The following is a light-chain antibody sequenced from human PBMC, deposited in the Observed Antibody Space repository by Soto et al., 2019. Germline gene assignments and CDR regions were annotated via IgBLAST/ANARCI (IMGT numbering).Light chain of an antibody. CDR1: QSVDNN. Sequence: ETVLTQSPATLSVSPGERATLSCRASQSVDNNLAWYQQKPGQAPRLLIYGASTRATGIPARFSGSGSGTAFTLTISSLQSEAFAVYFCQQFYTWPQTFGHGTRVEI. J-gene: IGKJ1*01. V-gene: IGKV3-15*01. CDR3: QQFYTWPQT. CDR2: GAS.